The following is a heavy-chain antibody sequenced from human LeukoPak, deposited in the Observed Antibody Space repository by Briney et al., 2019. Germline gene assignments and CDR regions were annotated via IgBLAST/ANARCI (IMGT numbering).Heavy chain of an antibody. CDR1: GYTLTELS. CDR3: ATVRPTDDPYYFDY. CDR2: FEPEEGET. V-gene: IGHV1-24*01. D-gene: IGHD2-21*01. Sequence: ASVKVSCKVSGYTLTELSMHWVRQAPGKGLEWMGGFEPEEGETIYAQKFQGRVTMTEDTSSDTAYMELSSLRSEDTGVYYCATVRPTDDPYYFDYWGQGTLVTVSS. J-gene: IGHJ4*02.